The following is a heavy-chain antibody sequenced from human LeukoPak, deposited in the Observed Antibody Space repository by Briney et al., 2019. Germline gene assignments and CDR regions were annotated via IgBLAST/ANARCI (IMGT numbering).Heavy chain of an antibody. CDR2: IYPGDSDT. J-gene: IGHJ1*01. CDR1: GYIFISYW. Sequence: GESLQISCKGSGYIFISYWIGWVRQMPGKGLEWMGIIYPGDSDTRDSPSFQGQVTISADKSISTAYLQWSSLKASGTAMYYCARPACSSTSCYLYFQYWGQGTLVTVSS. V-gene: IGHV5-51*01. D-gene: IGHD2-2*01. CDR3: ARPACSSTSCYLYFQY.